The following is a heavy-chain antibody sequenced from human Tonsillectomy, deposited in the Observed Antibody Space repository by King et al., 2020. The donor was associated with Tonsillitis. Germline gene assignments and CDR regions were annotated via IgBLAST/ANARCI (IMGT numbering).Heavy chain of an antibody. D-gene: IGHD3-3*01. CDR3: ARDYEWYHYGTDV. CDR1: GFTFSSYA. Sequence: VQLVESGGGVVQPGRSLRLSCAASGFTFSSYAMHWVRQAPGKGLEWVAVISYDGSNKYYADSVKGRFTISRDNSKNTLYLQMNSLRAEDTAVYYCARDYEWYHYGTDVWGKGNTVTVSS. V-gene: IGHV3-30*04. J-gene: IGHJ6*04. CDR2: ISYDGSNK.